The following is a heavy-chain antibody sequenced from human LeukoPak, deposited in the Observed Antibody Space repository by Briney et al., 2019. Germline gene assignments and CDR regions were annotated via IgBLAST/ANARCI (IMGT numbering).Heavy chain of an antibody. CDR2: IYYSGST. V-gene: IGHV4-31*03. Sequence: SETLSLTCTVSGGSISSGGYYWSWIRQHPGKGLEWIGYIYYSGSTYYNPSLKSRVTISVDTSKNQFSLKLSSVTAADTAVYYCARDSNDSSGYYYFIWGQGTLVTVYS. CDR1: GGSISSGGYY. CDR3: ARDSNDSSGYYYFI. J-gene: IGHJ4*02. D-gene: IGHD3-22*01.